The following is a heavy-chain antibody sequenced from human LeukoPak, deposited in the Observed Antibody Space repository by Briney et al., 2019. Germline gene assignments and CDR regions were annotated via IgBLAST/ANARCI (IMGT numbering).Heavy chain of an antibody. CDR2: INSNGDST. D-gene: IGHD4-17*01. J-gene: IGHJ4*02. V-gene: IGHV3-64*01. CDR3: AKEIWPTVTTPGWTYFDY. CDR1: GFTFNNYA. Sequence: GGSLRLPCAASGFTFNNYAMHWVRQAPGKGLEYVSAINSNGDSTYYANSVKGRFTISRDNSKNTLYLQMNSLRAEDTAVYYCAKEIWPTVTTPGWTYFDYWGQGALVTVSS.